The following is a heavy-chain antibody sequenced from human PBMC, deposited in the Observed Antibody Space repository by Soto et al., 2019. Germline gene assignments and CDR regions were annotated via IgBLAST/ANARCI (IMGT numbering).Heavy chain of an antibody. CDR1: GYTFTSYY. J-gene: IGHJ5*02. Sequence: QVQLVQSGAEVKKPGASVKVSCKASGYTFTSYYMRWVRQAPGQGLEWMGIINPSGGSTSYAQKFQGRVTMTRDTSTSTVYMELSSLRSEDTAVYYCAREDSSNVTTESWGQGTLVTVSS. CDR3: AREDSSNVTTES. CDR2: INPSGGST. D-gene: IGHD6-6*01. V-gene: IGHV1-46*01.